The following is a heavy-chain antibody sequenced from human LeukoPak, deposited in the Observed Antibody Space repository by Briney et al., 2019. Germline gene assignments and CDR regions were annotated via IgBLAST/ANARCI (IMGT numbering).Heavy chain of an antibody. CDR3: ARRVADSGWYFDL. V-gene: IGHV4-4*09. J-gene: IGHJ2*01. CDR2: IYTSGST. D-gene: IGHD6-13*01. Sequence: PSETLSLTCTVSGGSISSYYWSWIRQPPGKGLEWIGYIYTSGSTNYNPSLKSRVTISVDTSKNQFSLKLSSVTAADTAVYYCARRVADSGWYFDLWGRGTLVTVSS. CDR1: GGSISSYY.